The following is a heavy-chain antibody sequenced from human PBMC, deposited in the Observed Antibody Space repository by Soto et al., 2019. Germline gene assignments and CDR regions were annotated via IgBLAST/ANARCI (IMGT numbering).Heavy chain of an antibody. CDR2: INPNSGGT. CDR3: ARVGGTCTAMVSAFDI. CDR1: GYTFTGYY. V-gene: IGHV1-2*04. J-gene: IGHJ3*02. Sequence: ASGKVSCKASGYTFTGYYMHWVRQAPGQGLEWMGWINPNSGGTNYAQKFQGWVTMTRDTSISTAYMELSRLRSDDTAVYYCARVGGTCTAMVSAFDIWGQGTMVTVSS. D-gene: IGHD5-18*01.